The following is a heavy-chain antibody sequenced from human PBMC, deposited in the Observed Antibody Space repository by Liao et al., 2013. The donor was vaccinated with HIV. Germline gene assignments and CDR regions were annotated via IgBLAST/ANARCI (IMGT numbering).Heavy chain of an antibody. J-gene: IGHJ3*02. CDR2: SIIVETP. V-gene: IGHV4-34*01. Sequence: QVQLQQWGAGLLKPSETLSLTCAVYGGSFNNYYWSWIRQPPREGGWSGLEKSIIVETPTTARPSRVESPYQLTPTRTRSPSKLHSVTVADTAVYYCARDYFYDSSGYGVGAFVYLESRDNGHVSS. CDR3: ARDYFYDSSGYGVGAFVY. D-gene: IGHD3-22*01. CDR1: GGSFNNYY.